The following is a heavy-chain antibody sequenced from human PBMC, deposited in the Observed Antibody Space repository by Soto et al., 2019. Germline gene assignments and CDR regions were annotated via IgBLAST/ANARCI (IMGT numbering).Heavy chain of an antibody. V-gene: IGHV1-18*01. Sequence: QVHLVQSGAEVKKPGASVKVSCKASGYTFTSYGIPWVRQAPGQGLEWMGWISAHNGNTDYAQKLQGRVIVPRATSTSTAYMALTSLISDVTAVYSCARGTHGDYWGQGALLTVSS. CDR1: GYTFTSYG. J-gene: IGHJ4*02. CDR3: ARGTHGDY. D-gene: IGHD6-6*01. CDR2: ISAHNGNT.